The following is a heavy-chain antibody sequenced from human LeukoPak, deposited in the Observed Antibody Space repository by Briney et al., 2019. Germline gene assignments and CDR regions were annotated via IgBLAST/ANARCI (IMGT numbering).Heavy chain of an antibody. J-gene: IGHJ3*02. V-gene: IGHV3-30-3*01. CDR1: GFTFSSYA. Sequence: PGRSPRLSCAASGFTFSSYAMHWVRQAPGKGLEWVAVISYDGSNKYYADSVKGRFTISRDNSKNTLYLQMNSLRAEDTAVYYCAKITVNDAFDIWGQGTMVTVSS. CDR2: ISYDGSNK. D-gene: IGHD4-17*01. CDR3: AKITVNDAFDI.